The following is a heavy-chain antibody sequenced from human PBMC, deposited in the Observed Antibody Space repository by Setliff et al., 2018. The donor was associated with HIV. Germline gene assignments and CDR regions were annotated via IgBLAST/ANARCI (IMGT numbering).Heavy chain of an antibody. CDR1: GGSISSSNYY. CDR3: AGDSGYPSNWFDP. Sequence: KASETLSLTCTVSGGSISSSNYYWGWIRQPPGKGLEWIGSIHYSGTTYYAPSLETRLTISVDTSTNQFSLKLTSVTAADTAMYFCAGDSGYPSNWFDPWGQGILVTVSS. V-gene: IGHV4-39*02. D-gene: IGHD3-22*01. CDR2: IHYSGTT. J-gene: IGHJ5*02.